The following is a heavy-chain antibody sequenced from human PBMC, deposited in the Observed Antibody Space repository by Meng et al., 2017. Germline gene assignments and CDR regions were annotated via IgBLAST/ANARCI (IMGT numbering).Heavy chain of an antibody. J-gene: IGHJ5*02. V-gene: IGHV4-34*01. CDR3: ARGRVVYCGGDCYSHNWFDP. Sequence: LLEPSGLPSPPLAVIVGFLECFGSARVPQAPGNGLELDWGINHIGSTNYNPSLKSRVTISVDTSKNQFSLKLSSVTAADSAVYYCARGRVVYCGGDCYSHNWFDPWGQGTLVTVSS. CDR2: INHIGST. D-gene: IGHD2-21*02. CDR1: VGFLECFG.